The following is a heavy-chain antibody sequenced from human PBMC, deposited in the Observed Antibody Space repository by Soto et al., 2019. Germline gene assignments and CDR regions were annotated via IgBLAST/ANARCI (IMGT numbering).Heavy chain of an antibody. Sequence: GGSLRLSCAASGFTFSSYSMNWVRQAPGKGLEWVSSISSSSSYIYYADSVKGRFTISRDNAKNSLYLQMNSLRAEDTAVYYCAREGERLFDPLDYWGQGALVTVSS. J-gene: IGHJ4*02. CDR2: ISSSSSYI. D-gene: IGHD2-21*01. CDR3: AREGERLFDPLDY. CDR1: GFTFSSYS. V-gene: IGHV3-21*01.